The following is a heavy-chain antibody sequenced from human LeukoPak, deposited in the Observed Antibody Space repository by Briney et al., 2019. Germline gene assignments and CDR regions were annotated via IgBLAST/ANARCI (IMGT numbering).Heavy chain of an antibody. V-gene: IGHV3-21*01. Sequence: GGSLRLSCAASGFTFSRYSMNWVRQAPGKGLEWVSSISISSNYIYYTDSLKGRFTISRDNAKNTLYLQMNSLRAEDTAVYYCARNPYYYYYYMDVWGKGTTVTVSS. J-gene: IGHJ6*03. CDR3: ARNPYYYYYYMDV. CDR2: ISISSNYI. CDR1: GFTFSRYS.